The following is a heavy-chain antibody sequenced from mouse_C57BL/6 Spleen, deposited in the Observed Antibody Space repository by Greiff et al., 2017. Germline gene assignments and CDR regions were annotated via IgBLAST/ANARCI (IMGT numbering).Heavy chain of an antibody. D-gene: IGHD2-1*01. Sequence: EVQLVESGPGLVKPSQSLSLTCSVTGYSITSGYYWNWIRQFPGNKLEWMGYISYDGSNNYNPSLKNRISITRDTSKNQFFLKLNSVTTEDTATYYCARAFPIYYGNGRDYWGQGTTLTVSS. V-gene: IGHV3-6*01. CDR1: GYSITSGYY. J-gene: IGHJ2*01. CDR3: ARAFPIYYGNGRDY. CDR2: ISYDGSN.